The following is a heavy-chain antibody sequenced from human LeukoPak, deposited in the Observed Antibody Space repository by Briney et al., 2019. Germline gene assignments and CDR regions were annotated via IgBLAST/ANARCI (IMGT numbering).Heavy chain of an antibody. Sequence: GGSLRLSCAASGFSFSRNAMTWVRQAPGMGLEWVSSVIDSGKDRYYAGSVKGRFTISRDNSKDTLYLQMNSLRVEDTAVYYCAKEEAVAANPFDYWGQGTLVTVSS. V-gene: IGHV3-23*01. J-gene: IGHJ4*02. CDR1: GFSFSRNA. D-gene: IGHD6-19*01. CDR3: AKEEAVAANPFDY. CDR2: VIDSGKDR.